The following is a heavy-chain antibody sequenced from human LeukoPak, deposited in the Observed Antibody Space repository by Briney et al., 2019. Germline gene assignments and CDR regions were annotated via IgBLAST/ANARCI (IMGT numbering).Heavy chain of an antibody. D-gene: IGHD3-10*01. CDR2: INHSGST. CDR1: GGSFNGYY. J-gene: IGHJ4*02. V-gene: IGHV4-34*01. Sequence: SETLSLTCAVYGGSFNGYYWSWIRQPPGKGLEWIGEINHSGSTNYNPSLKSRVTISVDTSKNQFSLKLSSVTAADTAVYYCARPGKYGWFGELVYWGQGTLVTVSS. CDR3: ARPGKYGWFGELVY.